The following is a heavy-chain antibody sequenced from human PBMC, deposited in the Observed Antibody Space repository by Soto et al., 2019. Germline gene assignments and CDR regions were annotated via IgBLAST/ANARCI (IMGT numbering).Heavy chain of an antibody. CDR2: IYHSGST. D-gene: IGHD1-26*01. CDR3: ARVSGSYYYGMDV. CDR1: GGSISSSNW. J-gene: IGHJ6*02. V-gene: IGHV4-4*02. Sequence: PSETLSLTCAVSGGSISSSNWWSWVRQPPGKGLEWIGEIYHSGSTNYNPSLKSRVTISVDKSKNQFSLNLSSVTAADTAVYYCARVSGSYYYGMDVWGQGITVTVSS.